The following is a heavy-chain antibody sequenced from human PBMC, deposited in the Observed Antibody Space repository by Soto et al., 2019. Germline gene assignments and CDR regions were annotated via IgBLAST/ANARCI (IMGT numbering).Heavy chain of an antibody. V-gene: IGHV3-30-3*01. CDR3: ARAVVVAATDFDY. D-gene: IGHD2-15*01. Sequence: QVQLVESGGGVVQPGRSLRLSCAASGFTFSTYAMHWVRRAPGKGLEWVSVISYDGSNKYYADSVKGRFTISRDNSKNTLYLQMNSLRAEDTAVYYCARAVVVAATDFDYWGQGTLVTVSS. CDR2: ISYDGSNK. CDR1: GFTFSTYA. J-gene: IGHJ4*02.